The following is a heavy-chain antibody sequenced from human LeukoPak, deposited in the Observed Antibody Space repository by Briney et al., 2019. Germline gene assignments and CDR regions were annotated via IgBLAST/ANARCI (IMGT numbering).Heavy chain of an antibody. V-gene: IGHV4-59*11. CDR3: ARDLPYCGGDCYSGYDAFDI. CDR1: GGSISSHY. Sequence: SETLSLTCTVSGGSISSHYWSWIRQSPGRGLEWIGFTFYTGSTNSNPSLKSRVTMSADPSKNQFSLKLSSVTAADTAVYYCARDLPYCGGDCYSGYDAFDIWGQGTMVTVSS. J-gene: IGHJ3*02. CDR2: TFYTGST. D-gene: IGHD2-21*01.